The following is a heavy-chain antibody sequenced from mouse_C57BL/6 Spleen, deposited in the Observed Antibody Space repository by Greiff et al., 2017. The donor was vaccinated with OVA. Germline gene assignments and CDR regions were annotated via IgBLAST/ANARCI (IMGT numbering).Heavy chain of an antibody. CDR3: ARSGYDTWFAY. CDR1: GFTFSDYG. CDR2: ISSGSSTI. J-gene: IGHJ3*01. D-gene: IGHD2-2*01. V-gene: IGHV5-17*01. Sequence: EVKLMESGGGLVKPGGSLKLSCAASGFTFSDYGMHWVRQAPEKGLEWVAYISSGSSTIYYADTVKGRFTISRDNAKNTLFLQMTSLRSEDTAMYYCARSGYDTWFAYWGQGTLVTVSA.